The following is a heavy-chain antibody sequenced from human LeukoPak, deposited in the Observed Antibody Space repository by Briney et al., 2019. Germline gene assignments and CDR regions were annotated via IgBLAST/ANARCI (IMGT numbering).Heavy chain of an antibody. CDR1: GFTFSSYA. D-gene: IGHD1-26*01. CDR3: AKGGSYYPDGYYYYGMDV. Sequence: PGGSLRLSCAASGFTFSSYAMSWVRQAPGKGLEWVSAISGSGGSTYYADSVKGRFTISRDNSKNTLYLQMNSLRAEDTAVYYCAKGGSYYPDGYYYYGMDVWGQGTTVTVSS. V-gene: IGHV3-23*01. J-gene: IGHJ6*02. CDR2: ISGSGGST.